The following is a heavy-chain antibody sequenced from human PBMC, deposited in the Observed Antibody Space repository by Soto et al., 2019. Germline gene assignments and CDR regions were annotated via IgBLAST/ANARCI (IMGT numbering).Heavy chain of an antibody. V-gene: IGHV3-33*01. CDR2: VWNDGSDK. J-gene: IGHJ4*02. D-gene: IGHD2-2*01. CDR3: ARDIEPAAIYYLDS. Sequence: GGSLRLSCAASGFTFSSYGMHWVRQAPGKGLEWVAVVWNDGSDKYYADSVKGRFTISRDNSKKNLYLQMNSLRAEDTAVYYCARDIEPAAIYYLDSWGQGTLVTVSS. CDR1: GFTFSSYG.